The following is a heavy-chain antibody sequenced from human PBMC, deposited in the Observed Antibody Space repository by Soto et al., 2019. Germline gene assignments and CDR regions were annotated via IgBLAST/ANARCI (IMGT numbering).Heavy chain of an antibody. V-gene: IGHV4-39*01. Sequence: SETLSLTCTVSGGSISSSSYYWGWIRQPPGKGLEWIGSIYYSGSTYYNPSLKSRVTISVDTSKNQFSLKLSSVTAADTAVYYCARHVWLLDYNWFDPWGQGTLVTVSS. CDR2: IYYSGST. CDR3: ARHVWLLDYNWFDP. D-gene: IGHD1-1*01. J-gene: IGHJ5*02. CDR1: GGSISSSSYY.